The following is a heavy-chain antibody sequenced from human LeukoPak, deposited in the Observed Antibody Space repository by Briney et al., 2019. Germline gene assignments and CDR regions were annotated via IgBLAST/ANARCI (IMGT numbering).Heavy chain of an antibody. Sequence: PSETLSLTCTVSGGSISSYYWSWIRQPPGKGLEWIGYSYYSGSTNYNPSLKSRVTISVDTSKHQFSLQLSSVTPPDTAVYYCARVEIYGDYVFDPWGQGTLVTVSS. J-gene: IGHJ5*02. CDR1: GGSISSYY. V-gene: IGHV4-59*01. CDR3: ARVEIYGDYVFDP. CDR2: SYYSGST. D-gene: IGHD4-17*01.